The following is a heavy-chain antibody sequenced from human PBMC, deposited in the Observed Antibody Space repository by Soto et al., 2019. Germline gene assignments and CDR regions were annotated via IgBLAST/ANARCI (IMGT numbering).Heavy chain of an antibody. D-gene: IGHD2-2*01. CDR1: GFTFSSYG. CDR3: AKDRCSVVVPAAPNSYGMDV. Sequence: GGSLRLSCAASGFTFSSYGMHWVRQAPGKGLEWVAAISYDGSNKYSADSVKGRFTISRDNPKNTLYLQMNSLRAEDTALYYFAKDRCSVVVPAAPNSYGMDVWGEGTTVT. J-gene: IGHJ6*02. V-gene: IGHV3-30*18. CDR2: ISYDGSNK.